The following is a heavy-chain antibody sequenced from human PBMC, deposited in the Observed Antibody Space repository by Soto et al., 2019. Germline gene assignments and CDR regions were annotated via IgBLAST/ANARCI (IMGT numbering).Heavy chain of an antibody. V-gene: IGHV2-26*01. Sequence: QVTLKESGPVLVKPTETLTLTCTVSGFSLSNARMGVSWIRQPPGTALEWLAHIFSNDEKAYSTSLKSRLTTSKDTSKRQVVLTMTNMDPVDTATYYCARVYYYDSSGGIRFSGPWGQGTLVTVS. CDR3: ARVYYYDSSGGIRFSGP. D-gene: IGHD3-22*01. J-gene: IGHJ5*02. CDR2: IFSNDEK. CDR1: GFSLSNARMG.